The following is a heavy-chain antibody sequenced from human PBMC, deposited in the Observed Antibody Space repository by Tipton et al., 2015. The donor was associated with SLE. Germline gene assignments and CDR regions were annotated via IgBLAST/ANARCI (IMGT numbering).Heavy chain of an antibody. CDR1: GGSISSYY. D-gene: IGHD1-7*01. CDR3: ARDKNYRYFDY. J-gene: IGHJ4*02. CDR2: IYYSGST. V-gene: IGHV4-59*01. Sequence: TLSLTCTVSGGSISSYYWSWIRQPPGKGLEWIGYIYYSGSTNYNPSLKSRVTISVDTSKNQFSLKLSSVTAADTAVYYCARDKNYRYFDYWGQGTLVPVSS.